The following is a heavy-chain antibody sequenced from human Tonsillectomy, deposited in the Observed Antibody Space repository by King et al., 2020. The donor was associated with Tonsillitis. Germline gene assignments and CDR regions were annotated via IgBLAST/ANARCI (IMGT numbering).Heavy chain of an antibody. D-gene: IGHD3-22*01. Sequence: VQLVESGGGLVQPGGSLRLSCAASGFTFSSYAMTWVRQAPGKGLEWVSTISGSGGSTYYADSVKGRFTISRDNSKNTLYLQMNSLRAEDTAAYYCAKDTMIVMFEYWGQGTLVTVSS. J-gene: IGHJ4*02. CDR1: GFTFSSYA. V-gene: IGHV3-23*04. CDR3: AKDTMIVMFEY. CDR2: ISGSGGST.